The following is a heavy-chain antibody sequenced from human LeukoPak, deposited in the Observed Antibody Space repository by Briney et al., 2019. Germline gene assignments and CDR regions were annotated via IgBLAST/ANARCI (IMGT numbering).Heavy chain of an antibody. CDR2: IYYNGDT. J-gene: IGHJ5*02. V-gene: IGHV4-59*01. Sequence: SETLSLTCSVSGDSITGYSWSWIRQTPGKGLKWIGYIYYNGDTHYNPSLNSRLSISVDTPNNQFSLNLRSVTAADTAVYYCVRGPYGASISNWFDPWGQGLLVTVSS. D-gene: IGHD4/OR15-4a*01. CDR3: VRGPYGASISNWFDP. CDR1: GDSITGYS.